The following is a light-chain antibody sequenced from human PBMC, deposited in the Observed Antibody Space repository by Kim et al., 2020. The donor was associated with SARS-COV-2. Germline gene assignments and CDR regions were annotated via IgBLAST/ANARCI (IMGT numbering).Light chain of an antibody. J-gene: IGKJ1*01. CDR3: QQYGSSPT. V-gene: IGKV3-20*01. Sequence: SPGERATLSCRASQSVSSNYLAWYQQKPGQAPRLLIYDASRRATGTPDRFSGSGSGTDFTLTNSRLEPEDFAIYYCQQYGSSPTFGRGTKVDIK. CDR1: QSVSSNY. CDR2: DAS.